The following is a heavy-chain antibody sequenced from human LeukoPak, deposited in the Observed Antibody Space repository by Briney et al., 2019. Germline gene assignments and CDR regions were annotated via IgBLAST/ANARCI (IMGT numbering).Heavy chain of an antibody. V-gene: IGHV3-23*01. CDR3: AKVGPGTASNIVVVGVAVFDY. J-gene: IGHJ4*02. Sequence: GGSLRLSCAASGFTSSTYAMSWVRQAPGKGLEWVSLTSGSGDNTFHADSVQGRFTISRDNSKNTLFLQMSSLRAEDTAVYYCAKVGPGTASNIVVVGVAVFDYWGQGTLVTVSS. CDR2: TSGSGDNT. D-gene: IGHD2-15*01. CDR1: GFTSSTYA.